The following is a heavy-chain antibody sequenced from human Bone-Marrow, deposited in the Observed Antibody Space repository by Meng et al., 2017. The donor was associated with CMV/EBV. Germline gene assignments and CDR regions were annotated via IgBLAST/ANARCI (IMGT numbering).Heavy chain of an antibody. Sequence: TVSGGSGSSGSYYWSWIRQPPGKGLEWIGYIYYSGSTNYNPSLKSRVTISVDTSKNQFSLKLSSVTAADTAVYYCARYTTSGSYYDYWGQGTLVTVSS. V-gene: IGHV4-61*01. D-gene: IGHD1-26*01. J-gene: IGHJ4*02. CDR2: IYYSGST. CDR3: ARYTTSGSYYDY. CDR1: GGSGSSGSYY.